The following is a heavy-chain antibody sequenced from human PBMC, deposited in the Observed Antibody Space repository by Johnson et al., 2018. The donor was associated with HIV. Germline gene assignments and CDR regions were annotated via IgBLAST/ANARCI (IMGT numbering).Heavy chain of an antibody. D-gene: IGHD2-8*02. CDR1: GFTFSSYG. Sequence: VQLVESGGGVVQPGRSLRLSCAASGFTFSSYGMHWVRQAPGKGLEWVALISSDGSNKYYADSVRGRFTISRDNSKDTLYLQMDGLRPEDTAMYYCVKSGLFVLVVYAPDVFDIWGQGTMVTVSS. J-gene: IGHJ3*02. CDR3: VKSGLFVLVVYAPDVFDI. CDR2: ISSDGSNK. V-gene: IGHV3-30*18.